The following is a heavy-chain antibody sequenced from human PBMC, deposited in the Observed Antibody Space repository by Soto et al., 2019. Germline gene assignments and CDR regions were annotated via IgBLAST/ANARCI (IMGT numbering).Heavy chain of an antibody. D-gene: IGHD6-19*01. J-gene: IGHJ3*02. V-gene: IGHV1-69*01. CDR1: GGTFSSYA. CDR2: IIPIFGTA. Sequence: SVAVSCTASGGTFSSYAISWVRQAPGPGLEWMGGIIPIFGTANYARKFQGRVTITADESTSTAYMELSSLRSEDTAVYYCASRNPTWYSSGWPHGAFYIWGQGTTVSV. CDR3: ASRNPTWYSSGWPHGAFYI.